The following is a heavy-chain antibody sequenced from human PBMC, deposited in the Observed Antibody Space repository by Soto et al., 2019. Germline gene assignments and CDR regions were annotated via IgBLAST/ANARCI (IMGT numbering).Heavy chain of an antibody. CDR3: AILSGYDFWSGSLTYYGMDV. CDR1: GYSFTSYW. V-gene: IGHV5-10-1*01. D-gene: IGHD3-3*01. Sequence: PGESLKISCKGSGYSFTSYWISWVRQMPGKGLEWMGRIDPSDSYTNYSPSFQGHVTISADKSISTAYLQWSSLKASDTAMYYCAILSGYDFWSGSLTYYGMDVWGQGTTVTVSS. J-gene: IGHJ6*02. CDR2: IDPSDSYT.